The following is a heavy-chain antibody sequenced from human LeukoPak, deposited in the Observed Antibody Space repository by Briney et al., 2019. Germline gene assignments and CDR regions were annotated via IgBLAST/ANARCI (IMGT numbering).Heavy chain of an antibody. Sequence: SETLSLTCTVSGGSVSRYYWSWIRQPPGKGLEWIGEINHSGSTNYNPSLKSRVTISVDTSKNQFSLKLSSVTAADTAVYYCARGSVDYYGSGSYRFYYFDYWGQGTLVTVSS. D-gene: IGHD3-10*01. V-gene: IGHV4-34*01. J-gene: IGHJ4*02. CDR1: GGSVSRYY. CDR2: INHSGST. CDR3: ARGSVDYYGSGSYRFYYFDY.